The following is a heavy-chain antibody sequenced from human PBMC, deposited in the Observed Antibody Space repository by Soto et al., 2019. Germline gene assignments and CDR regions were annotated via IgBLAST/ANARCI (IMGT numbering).Heavy chain of an antibody. J-gene: IGHJ3*01. CDR1: RFSVTNNKY. Sequence: QAQLQESGPGLVRPSGTLSLTCTVSRFSVTNNKYWNWVRQSPGKALEWFGEIYQSEATYYNPSLSGRTSISIDTSKNQISLTLTSVTAADTAVYYCARDSRNCTDGGCSIMRDAFDGWGQGTLVTVSS. CDR3: ARDSRNCTDGGCSIMRDAFDG. D-gene: IGHD2-15*01. V-gene: IGHV4-4*02. CDR2: IYQSEAT.